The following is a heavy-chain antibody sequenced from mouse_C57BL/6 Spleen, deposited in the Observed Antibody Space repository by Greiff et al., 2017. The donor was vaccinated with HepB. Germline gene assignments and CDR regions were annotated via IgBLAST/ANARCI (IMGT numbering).Heavy chain of an antibody. V-gene: IGHV1-85*01. J-gene: IGHJ4*01. Sequence: QVQLKQSGPELVKPGASVKLSCKASGYTFTSYDINWVKQRPGQGLEWIGWIYPRDGSTKYNEKFKGKATLTVDTSSSTAYMELHSLTSEDSAVYFCAREDSTDYYAMGYWGQGTSVTVSS. CDR2: IYPRDGST. D-gene: IGHD1-1*01. CDR3: AREDSTDYYAMGY. CDR1: GYTFTSYD.